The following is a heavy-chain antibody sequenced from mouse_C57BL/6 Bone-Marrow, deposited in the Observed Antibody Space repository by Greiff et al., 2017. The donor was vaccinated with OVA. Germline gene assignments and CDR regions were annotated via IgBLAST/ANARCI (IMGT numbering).Heavy chain of an antibody. CDR1: GYTFTSHW. Sequence: VQRVESGPELVRPGASVKISCKAPGYTFTSHWMQWVRQRPGQGLEWIGEIFPGGGSTYYNEKFKGKATLTVDTSSSTAYMQLSSLTSEDSAVYFCARSGAQAPYYAMDYWGQGTSVTVSS. J-gene: IGHJ4*01. CDR2: IFPGGGST. CDR3: ARSGAQAPYYAMDY. D-gene: IGHD3-2*02. V-gene: IGHV1-56*01.